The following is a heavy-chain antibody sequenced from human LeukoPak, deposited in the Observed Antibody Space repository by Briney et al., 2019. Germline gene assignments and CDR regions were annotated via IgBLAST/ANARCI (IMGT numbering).Heavy chain of an antibody. CDR3: APEGGPNPGAFDI. V-gene: IGHV7-4-1*02. J-gene: IGHJ3*02. CDR1: GYIFTGYY. CDR2: INTNTGNP. D-gene: IGHD3-16*01. Sequence: ASVKVSCKASGYIFTGYYVHWVRQAPGQGLEWMGWINTNTGNPTYAQGFTGRFVFSLDTSVSTAYLQISSLKAEDTAVYYCAPEGGPNPGAFDIWGQGTMVTVSS.